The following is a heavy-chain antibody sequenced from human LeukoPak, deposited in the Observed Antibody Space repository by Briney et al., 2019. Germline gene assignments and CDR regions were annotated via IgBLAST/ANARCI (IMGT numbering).Heavy chain of an antibody. D-gene: IGHD3-22*01. V-gene: IGHV3-23*01. CDR1: GFTFSSYA. CDR3: ARVFRTYYYDSSGYSSDY. CDR2: ISGSGGST. Sequence: GGSLRLSCAASGFTFSSYAMSWVRQTPGKGLEWVSAISGSGGSTYYADSVKGRFTISRDNSKNTLYLQMNSLRAEDTALYYCARVFRTYYYDSSGYSSDYWGQGTLVTVSS. J-gene: IGHJ4*02.